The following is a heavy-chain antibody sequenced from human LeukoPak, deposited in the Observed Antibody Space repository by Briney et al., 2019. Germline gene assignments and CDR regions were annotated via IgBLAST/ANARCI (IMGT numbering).Heavy chain of an antibody. CDR1: GFTFDSYA. J-gene: IGHJ4*02. CDR2: ISYDGSNR. Sequence: PGGSLRLSCAASGFTFDSYAIHWVRQAPGKGLEWVALISYDGSNRYYAESVKGRFTISRDNSKNTLYLQMNSLRTEDMAVYYCARKNYGGKNYFDYWGQGTQVTVSS. D-gene: IGHD3-10*01. V-gene: IGHV3-30-3*01. CDR3: ARKNYGGKNYFDY.